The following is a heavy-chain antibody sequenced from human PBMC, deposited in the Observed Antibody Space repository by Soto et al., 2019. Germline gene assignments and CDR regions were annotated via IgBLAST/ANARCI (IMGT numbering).Heavy chain of an antibody. V-gene: IGHV1-2*06. CDR3: ARGLPLAADY. CDR2: INPNSGGT. CDR1: GYIFTDYY. Sequence: ASVKVSCKASGYIFTDYYMHWVRQAPGQELGWMGRINPNSGGTNYAQKFQGRVTITRDTSISTAYMELSSLRSEDTAVYYCARGLPLAADYWGQGTLVTVSS. J-gene: IGHJ4*02.